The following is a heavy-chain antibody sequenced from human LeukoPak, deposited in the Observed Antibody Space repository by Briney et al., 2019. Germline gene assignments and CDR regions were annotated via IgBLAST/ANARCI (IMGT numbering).Heavy chain of an antibody. Sequence: GASVKVSCKASGYTFTGYYMHWVRQAPGQGLEWMGWINPNSGGTNYAQKFQGRVTMTRDTSISTAYMELSRLRSDDTAVYYCARRYYDVLTGWMYYFDYWGQGTLVTVSS. CDR1: GYTFTGYY. CDR3: ARRYYDVLTGWMYYFDY. D-gene: IGHD3-9*01. V-gene: IGHV1-2*02. J-gene: IGHJ4*02. CDR2: INPNSGGT.